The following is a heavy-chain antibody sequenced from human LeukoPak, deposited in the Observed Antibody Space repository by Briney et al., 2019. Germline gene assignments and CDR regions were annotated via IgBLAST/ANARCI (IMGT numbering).Heavy chain of an antibody. CDR1: GFTFSMYA. J-gene: IGHJ4*02. V-gene: IGHV3-23*01. D-gene: IGHD3-3*01. CDR2: ISATGAYT. CDR3: TRAYWIGFHFGS. Sequence: PGGSLRLSCAASGFTFSMYAMSWVRQAPGKGLEWVSAISATGAYTYSPDFVKGRFTISRDNSKNTLFLEMKSLRAEDTAVYYCTRAYWIGFHFGSWGQGILVSVSS.